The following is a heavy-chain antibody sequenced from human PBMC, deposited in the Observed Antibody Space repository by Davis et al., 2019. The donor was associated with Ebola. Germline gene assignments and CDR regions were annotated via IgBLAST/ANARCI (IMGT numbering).Heavy chain of an antibody. Sequence: PSETLSLTCTVSGGSISSGDSYWSWIRQPPGKGLEWIGYIYYSGNTYYSPSLTSRVSILLDTSKNQFSLKLTSVTAADTAVYYCAREGGPTNDYNKAVGYFDLWGRGTLVTVSS. CDR3: AREGGPTNDYNKAVGYFDL. V-gene: IGHV4-30-4*08. J-gene: IGHJ2*01. D-gene: IGHD4-11*01. CDR1: GGSISSGDSY. CDR2: IYYSGNT.